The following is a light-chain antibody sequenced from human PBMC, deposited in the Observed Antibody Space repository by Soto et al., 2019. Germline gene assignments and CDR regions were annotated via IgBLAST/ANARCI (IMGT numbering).Light chain of an antibody. V-gene: IGKV1-12*01. CDR3: QHANCFPLS. J-gene: IGKJ4*02. Sequence: EIQMTQSPSSVSASVGDRVTITCRARQGISSWLAWYKQKPGKAPKLLIYTVSSLQSGVTSRFSISGSWSDFTLAINSLQPEDFAPSDYQHANCFPLSFRGSHRVEIK. CDR2: TVS. CDR1: QGISSW.